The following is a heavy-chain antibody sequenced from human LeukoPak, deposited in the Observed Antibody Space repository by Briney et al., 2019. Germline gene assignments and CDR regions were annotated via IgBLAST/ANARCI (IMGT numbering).Heavy chain of an antibody. Sequence: PGGSLRLSCAASGFTFDDYGMTWVRQAPGKGLEWVSGINWNGGSTGYADSVKGRFTISRDNTKNSLYLQMNSLRAEDTAVYYCARDPIRTDYYGSGSYSGAFDMWGQGTMVIVSS. D-gene: IGHD3-10*01. CDR3: ARDPIRTDYYGSGSYSGAFDM. CDR2: INWNGGST. V-gene: IGHV3-20*04. J-gene: IGHJ3*02. CDR1: GFTFDDYG.